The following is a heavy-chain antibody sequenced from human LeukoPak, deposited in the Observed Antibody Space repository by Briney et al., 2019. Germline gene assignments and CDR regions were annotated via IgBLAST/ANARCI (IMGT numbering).Heavy chain of an antibody. D-gene: IGHD2-2*01. Sequence: GESLTISCKASGYSFTNDWVGWVRQMPGKGLEWMGIIYPGDSDTRYSPSFQGQVTISADKSISTADLQWSSLKASRTAMYYCARRYCTSNNCYRAFDFWGQGTLVTVSS. CDR3: ARRYCTSNNCYRAFDF. CDR1: GYSFTNDW. V-gene: IGHV5-51*01. J-gene: IGHJ4*02. CDR2: IYPGDSDT.